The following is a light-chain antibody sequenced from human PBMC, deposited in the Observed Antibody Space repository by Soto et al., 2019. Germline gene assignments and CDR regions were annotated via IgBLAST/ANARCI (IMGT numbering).Light chain of an antibody. V-gene: IGKV3-20*01. J-gene: IGKJ1*01. CDR3: QQYGSSPWT. CDR2: GAS. CDR1: QSVSSD. Sequence: EIVMTQSPATLSVSPGERVTLSCRASQSVSSDLAWYHQKPGQAPRLLIYGASSRATGIPDRFSGSGSGTDFTLTISRLEPEDFAVYYCQQYGSSPWTFGQGTKVDIK.